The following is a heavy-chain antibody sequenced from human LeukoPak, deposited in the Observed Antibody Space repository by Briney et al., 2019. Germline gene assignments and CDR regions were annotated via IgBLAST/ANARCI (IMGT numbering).Heavy chain of an antibody. V-gene: IGHV4-59*01. CDR3: ARRGAARPGGSYSMDV. CDR1: GGSISSYH. CDR2: IYNSGST. J-gene: IGHJ6*02. D-gene: IGHD6-6*01. Sequence: SETLSLTCIVSGGSISSYHWSWIRQPPGKGLEYIGYIYNSGSTNYKPSLKSRVTISIDTSKNQLSLKLSSVTTADTAVYYCARRGAARPGGSYSMDVWGQGTTVTVSS.